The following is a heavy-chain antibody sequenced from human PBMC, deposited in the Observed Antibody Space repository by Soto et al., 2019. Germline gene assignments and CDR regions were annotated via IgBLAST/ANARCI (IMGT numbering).Heavy chain of an antibody. CDR2: ISYDGSNK. Sequence: GGSLRLSCAASGFTFSSYGMHWVRQAPGKGLEWVAVISYDGSNKYYADSVKGRFTISRDNSKNTLYLQMNSLRAEDTAVYYCAKDAAAGIVSYYYYMDVWGKGTTVTVSS. CDR3: AKDAAAGIVSYYYYMDV. J-gene: IGHJ6*03. D-gene: IGHD6-13*01. CDR1: GFTFSSYG. V-gene: IGHV3-30*18.